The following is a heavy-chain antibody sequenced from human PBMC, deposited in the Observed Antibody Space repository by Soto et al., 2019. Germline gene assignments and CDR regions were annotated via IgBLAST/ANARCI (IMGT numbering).Heavy chain of an antibody. CDR1: GYSQSNYW. J-gene: IGHJ2*01. Sequence: GESLKISCQESGYSQSNYWIGWVRQLPGKGLEWMGIIFPGDSDTTYSPSFRGQVTISADKSNRTAYLQWSRLKASDTAMYYCATVTDRYFDLWGHGTLVTVS. CDR2: IFPGDSDT. V-gene: IGHV5-51*01. CDR3: ATVTDRYFDL.